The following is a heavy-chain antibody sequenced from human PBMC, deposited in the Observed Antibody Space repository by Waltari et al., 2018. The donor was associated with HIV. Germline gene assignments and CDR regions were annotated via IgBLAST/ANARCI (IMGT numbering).Heavy chain of an antibody. CDR3: ARVHFIAGRRYFES. CDR2: IKHYGSET. CDR1: GFTLSSNS. D-gene: IGHD6-6*01. Sequence: EVQLVESGGSLIQPGGDTRVSGTASGFTLSSNSMTWIRQAPGKGLEWVANIKHYGSETSYVDSVKGRFTISRDNAKNSLFLQMNRLRAEDTAVYYCARVHFIAGRRYFESWGQGTLVTVSS. J-gene: IGHJ4*02. V-gene: IGHV3-7*01.